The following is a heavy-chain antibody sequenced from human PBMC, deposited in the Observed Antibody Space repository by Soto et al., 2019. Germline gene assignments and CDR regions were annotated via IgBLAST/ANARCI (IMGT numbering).Heavy chain of an antibody. CDR3: ARDRGIVGANYYYYGMDV. J-gene: IGHJ6*02. V-gene: IGHV3-48*02. CDR2: ISSSSSTI. Sequence: GGSLRVSCAASGFTFSSYIMNWVRQSPGKGLEWVSYISSSSSTIYYADSVKGRFTISRDNAKNSLYLQMNSLRDEDTAVYYCARDRGIVGANYYYYGMDVWGQGTTVTVSS. CDR1: GFTFSSYI. D-gene: IGHD1-26*01.